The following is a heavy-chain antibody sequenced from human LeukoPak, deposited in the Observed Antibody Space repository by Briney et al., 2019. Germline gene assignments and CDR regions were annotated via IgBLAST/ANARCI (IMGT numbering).Heavy chain of an antibody. CDR1: GGTFSSYT. J-gene: IGHJ4*02. CDR3: ARENTIYCSGGSCYSSSPADY. CDR2: IIPIFGTA. D-gene: IGHD2-15*01. Sequence: SVKVSCKASGGTFSSYTISWVRQAPGQGLEWMGRIIPIFGTANYAQKFQGRVTITTDESTSTAYMELSSLRSEDTAVYYCARENTIYCSGGSCYSSSPADYWGQGTLVTVSS. V-gene: IGHV1-69*05.